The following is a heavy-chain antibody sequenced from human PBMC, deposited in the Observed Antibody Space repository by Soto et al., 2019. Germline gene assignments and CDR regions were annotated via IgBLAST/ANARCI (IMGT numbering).Heavy chain of an antibody. CDR3: ASRDPGTSVDY. Sequence: SETLFLTCAVSGGSFTSNNWWTWVRQPPGQGLEWIGEIYRTGSTNYNPSLKSRVTISLDKSENQFSLKVTSLTAADTAVYYCASRDPGTSVDYWGQGTLVTVSS. CDR2: IYRTGST. V-gene: IGHV4-4*02. D-gene: IGHD1-7*01. J-gene: IGHJ4*02. CDR1: GGSFTSNNW.